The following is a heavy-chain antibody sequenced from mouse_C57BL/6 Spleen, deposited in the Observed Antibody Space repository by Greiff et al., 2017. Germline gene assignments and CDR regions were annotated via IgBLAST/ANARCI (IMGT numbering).Heavy chain of an antibody. D-gene: IGHD1-1*01. Sequence: EVQGVESGGGLVQPGGSLKLSCAASGFTFSDYYMYWVRQTPEKRLEWVAYISNGGGSTYYPDTVKGRFTISRDNAKNTLYLQMSRLKSEDTAMYYCARQDYYGSSHWYFDVWGTGTTVTVSS. CDR1: GFTFSDYY. CDR3: ARQDYYGSSHWYFDV. CDR2: ISNGGGST. J-gene: IGHJ1*03. V-gene: IGHV5-12*01.